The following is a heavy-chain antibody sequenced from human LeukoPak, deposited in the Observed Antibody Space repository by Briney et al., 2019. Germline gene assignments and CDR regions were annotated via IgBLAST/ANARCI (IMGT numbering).Heavy chain of an antibody. CDR1: GGSISSYY. CDR2: IYYSGST. V-gene: IGHV4-39*01. D-gene: IGHD1-7*01. J-gene: IGHJ3*02. Sequence: SETLSLTCTVSGGSISSYYWSWIRQPPGKGLEWIGSIYYSGSTYYNPSLKSRVTISVDTSKNQFSLKLSSVTAADTAVYYCARHNWNYVPRCAFDIWGQGTMVTVSS. CDR3: ARHNWNYVPRCAFDI.